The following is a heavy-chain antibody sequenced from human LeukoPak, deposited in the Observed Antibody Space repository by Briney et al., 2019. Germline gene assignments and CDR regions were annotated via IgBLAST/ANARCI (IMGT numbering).Heavy chain of an antibody. D-gene: IGHD2-21*01. J-gene: IGHJ3*02. CDR2: ISSSSSYI. V-gene: IGHV3-21*01. CDR3: ASRLRWDAFDI. Sequence: GGSLRLSCAASGFPFSSYSMNWVRPAPGKGLEWVSSISSSSSYIYYADSVKGRFTISRDNAKNSLYLQMNSLRAEDTAVYYCASRLRWDAFDIWGQGTMVTVSS. CDR1: GFPFSSYS.